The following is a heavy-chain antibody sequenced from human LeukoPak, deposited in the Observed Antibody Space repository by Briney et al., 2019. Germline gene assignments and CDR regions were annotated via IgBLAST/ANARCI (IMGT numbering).Heavy chain of an antibody. D-gene: IGHD3-16*01. Sequence: PSETLSLTCTVSGGSLTRYHWGWIRQPPGKGLEWIGYINYSGSTNYSPSLESRVTISLDTSKNQFSLQLSSVTAADTAVYYCARGVGFGWFDPWGQGTLVTVSS. CDR3: ARGVGFGWFDP. CDR2: INYSGST. V-gene: IGHV4-59*08. J-gene: IGHJ5*02. CDR1: GGSLTRYH.